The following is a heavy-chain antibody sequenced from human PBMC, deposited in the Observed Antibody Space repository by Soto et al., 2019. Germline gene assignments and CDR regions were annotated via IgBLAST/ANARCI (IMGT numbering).Heavy chain of an antibody. CDR2: ISSSSSTI. J-gene: IGHJ4*02. CDR3: ARDFEDYDILTGYLYYFDY. CDR1: GFTFSNHI. D-gene: IGHD3-9*01. V-gene: IGHV3-48*02. Sequence: VVSLILCCASSGFTFSNHIMSLVRPAPGKGLEWVSYISSSSSTIYYADSVKGRFTISRDNAKNSLYLQMNSLRDEDTAVYYCARDFEDYDILTGYLYYFDYWGQGTQVTVSS.